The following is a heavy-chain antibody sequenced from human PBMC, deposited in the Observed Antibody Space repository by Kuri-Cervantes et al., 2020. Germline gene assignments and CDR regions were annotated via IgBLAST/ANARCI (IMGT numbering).Heavy chain of an antibody. CDR1: GFTFSSYG. D-gene: IGHD3-22*01. CDR3: AKGQGVVVASIDY. V-gene: IGHV3-30*18. CDR2: ISYDGSNK. Sequence: GASLRLSCAASGFTFSSYGMHWVRQAPGKGLEWVAVISYDGSNKYYADSVKGRFTISRDNSKNTLYLQTNSLRAEDTAVYYCAKGQGVVVASIDYWGQGTLVTVSS. J-gene: IGHJ4*02.